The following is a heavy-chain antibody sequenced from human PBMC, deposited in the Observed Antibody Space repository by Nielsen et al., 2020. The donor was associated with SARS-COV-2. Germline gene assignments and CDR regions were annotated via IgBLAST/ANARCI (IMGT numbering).Heavy chain of an antibody. D-gene: IGHD1-7*01. CDR1: GFTFSSYG. Sequence: GESLKISCAASGFTFSSYGMHWVRQAPGKGLEWVAVISYDGSNKYYADSVKGRFTISRDNSKNTLYLQMNSLRAEDTAVYYCARDTPAQGAWNYLDYFDYWGQGTLVTVSS. V-gene: IGHV3-30*03. J-gene: IGHJ4*02. CDR2: ISYDGSNK. CDR3: ARDTPAQGAWNYLDYFDY.